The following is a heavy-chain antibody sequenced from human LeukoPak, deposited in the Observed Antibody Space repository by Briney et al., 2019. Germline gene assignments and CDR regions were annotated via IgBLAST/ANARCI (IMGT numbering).Heavy chain of an antibody. V-gene: IGHV3-21*01. J-gene: IGHJ4*02. CDR3: AREGPSIAVAAGDY. CDR2: ISSSSSYI. D-gene: IGHD6-19*01. Sequence: PGGSLRLSCAASGFTFSSYSMNWVRHAPGKGLEWVSSISSSSSYIYYADSVKGRFTISRDNAKNSLYLQMNSLRAEDTAVYYCAREGPSIAVAAGDYWGQGTLVTVSS. CDR1: GFTFSSYS.